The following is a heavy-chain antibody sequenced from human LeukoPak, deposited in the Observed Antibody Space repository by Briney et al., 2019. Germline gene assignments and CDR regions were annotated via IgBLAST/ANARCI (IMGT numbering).Heavy chain of an antibody. V-gene: IGHV4-38-2*01. CDR2: IYHSGST. Sequence: SETLSLTCAVSGYSISSGYYWGRIRQPPGKGLEWIGSIYHSGSTYYNPSLKSRVTISVDTSKNQFSLKLSSVTAADTAVYYCARHRIDFWSGYYTGYFQHWGQGTLVTVSS. CDR1: GYSISSGYY. J-gene: IGHJ1*01. CDR3: ARHRIDFWSGYYTGYFQH. D-gene: IGHD3-3*01.